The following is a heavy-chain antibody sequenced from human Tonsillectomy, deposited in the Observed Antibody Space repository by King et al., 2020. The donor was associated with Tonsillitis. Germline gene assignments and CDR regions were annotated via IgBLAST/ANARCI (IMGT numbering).Heavy chain of an antibody. J-gene: IGHJ6*02. CDR1: GFTFDDYT. Sequence: VQLVESGGVVVQPGGSLRLSCAASGFTFDDYTMHWVRQRPGKGLEWVSLISWDGGSTYYADSVKGRFTISRDNSKNSLYLEMNNLRTEDTALYYCAKVGREDYYYGMDVWGQGTTVTVSS. V-gene: IGHV3-43*01. CDR3: AKVGREDYYYGMDV. CDR2: ISWDGGST.